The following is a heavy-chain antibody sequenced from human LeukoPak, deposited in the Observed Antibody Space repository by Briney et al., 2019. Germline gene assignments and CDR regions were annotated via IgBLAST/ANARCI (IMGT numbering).Heavy chain of an antibody. CDR3: AILGWHSSSSFDY. D-gene: IGHD6-6*01. CDR1: GFTFNNYA. V-gene: IGHV3-23*01. J-gene: IGHJ4*02. Sequence: GGSLRLSYTASGFTFNNYAMSWVRQAPGKGLEWVSTISESGGDTYYADSVKGRFTISRDNSKNTLYLQMNSLRVEDTALYYCAILGWHSSSSFDYWGQGTLVTVSS. CDR2: ISESGGDT.